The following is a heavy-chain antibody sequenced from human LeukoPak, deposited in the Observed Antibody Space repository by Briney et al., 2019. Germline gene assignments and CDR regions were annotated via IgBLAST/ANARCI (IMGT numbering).Heavy chain of an antibody. CDR1: GYTFTGYY. CDR3: ARFYDILTGYIDY. V-gene: IGHV1-2*02. Sequence: GASVKVSCKASGYTFTGYYMHWVQQAPGQGLEWMGWINPNSGGTNYAQKFQGRVTMTRDTSISTAYMELSRLRSDDTAVYYCARFYDILTGYIDYWGQGTLVTVSS. J-gene: IGHJ4*02. D-gene: IGHD3-9*01. CDR2: INPNSGGT.